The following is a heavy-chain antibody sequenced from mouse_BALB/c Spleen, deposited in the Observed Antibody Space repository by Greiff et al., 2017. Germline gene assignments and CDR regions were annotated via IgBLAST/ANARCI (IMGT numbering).Heavy chain of an antibody. Sequence: VQLQQSGAELVKPGASVKLSCTASGFNIKDTYMHWVKQRPEQGLEWIGRIDPANGNTKYDPKFQGKATITADTSSNTAYLQLSSLASEDTAVYYCARDRGRSFDYWGQGTTLTVSS. D-gene: IGHD1-1*01. CDR3: ARDRGRSFDY. V-gene: IGHV14-3*02. CDR1: GFNIKDTY. CDR2: IDPANGNT. J-gene: IGHJ2*01.